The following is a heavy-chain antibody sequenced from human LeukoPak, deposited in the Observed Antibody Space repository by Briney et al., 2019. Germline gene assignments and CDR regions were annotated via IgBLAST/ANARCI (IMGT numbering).Heavy chain of an antibody. CDR1: GYSFTSSW. D-gene: IGHD3-3*01. Sequence: GESLKISCQASGYSFTSSWIGWVRQMPGKGLEWMGIIYPGDSDTRYSPSFQGQVTISADKSISTAYLQWSSLKASDTAMYYCARRYYDFWSGPNWFDPWGQGTLVTVSS. CDR3: ARRYYDFWSGPNWFDP. J-gene: IGHJ5*02. CDR2: IYPGDSDT. V-gene: IGHV5-51*01.